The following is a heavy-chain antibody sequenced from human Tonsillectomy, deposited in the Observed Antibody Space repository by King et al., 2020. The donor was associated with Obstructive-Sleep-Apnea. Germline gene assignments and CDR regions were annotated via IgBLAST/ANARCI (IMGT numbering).Heavy chain of an antibody. J-gene: IGHJ4*02. CDR1: GFTFSSYS. D-gene: IGHD4-17*01. V-gene: IGHV3-21*01. CDR3: AREDYGDYLDY. Sequence: QLVQSGGGLVKPGGSLRLSCAASGFTFSSYSMNWVRQAPGKGLEWVSSIGSSSIYIYYADSVKGRFTISRDNAKNSLYLQMNSLRAEDTAVYYCAREDYGDYLDYWGQGTLVTVSS. CDR2: IGSSSIYI.